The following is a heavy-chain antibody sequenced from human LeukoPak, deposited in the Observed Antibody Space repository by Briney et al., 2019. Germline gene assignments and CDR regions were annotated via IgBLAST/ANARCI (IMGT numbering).Heavy chain of an antibody. CDR3: ARHAYYDFWSGPTHVAFDI. CDR1: GGSISSSSYY. J-gene: IGHJ3*02. Sequence: SETLSLTCTVSGGSISSSSYYLGWIRQPPGKGLEWIGSIYYSGSTYYNPSLKSRVTISVDTSKNQFSLKLSSVTAADTAVYYCARHAYYDFWSGPTHVAFDIWGQGTMVTVSS. V-gene: IGHV4-39*01. D-gene: IGHD3-3*01. CDR2: IYYSGST.